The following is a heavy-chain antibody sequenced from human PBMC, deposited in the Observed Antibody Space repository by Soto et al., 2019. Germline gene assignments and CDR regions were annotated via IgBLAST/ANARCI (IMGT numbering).Heavy chain of an antibody. CDR3: AREVRSGYSSSWYRADDY. CDR1: GGSFSGYY. CDR2: INHSGST. Sequence: QVQLQQWGAGLLKPSETLSLTCAVYGGSFSGYYWSWIRQPPGKGLEWIGEINHSGSTNYNPSLKSPVTISVDTSKNQFSLKLSSVTAADTAVYYCAREVRSGYSSSWYRADDYWGQGTLVTVSS. D-gene: IGHD6-13*01. V-gene: IGHV4-34*01. J-gene: IGHJ4*02.